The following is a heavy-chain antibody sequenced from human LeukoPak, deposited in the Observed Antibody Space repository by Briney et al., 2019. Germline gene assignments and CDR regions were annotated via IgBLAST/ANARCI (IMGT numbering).Heavy chain of an antibody. D-gene: IGHD4-23*01. CDR1: GYTFTGYY. J-gene: IGHJ4*02. Sequence: ASVKVSCKASGYTFTGYYMHWVRQAPGQGLEWMGWINPNSGGTNYAQKSQGRVTMTRDTSISTAYMELSRLRSDDTAVYYCARDDYGGNSGVDYWGQGTLVTVSS. V-gene: IGHV1-2*02. CDR3: ARDDYGGNSGVDY. CDR2: INPNSGGT.